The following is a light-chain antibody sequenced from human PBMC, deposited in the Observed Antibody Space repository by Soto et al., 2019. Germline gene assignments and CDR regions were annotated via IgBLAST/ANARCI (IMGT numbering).Light chain of an antibody. CDR3: QQSYSTPPT. Sequence: DVQMTQSPSSLSTSVGDRVTITCGASQRISTYLNWYQHKPGKAPKVLIYGASSLQSGVPSRFSGSGSGTDFTLTIISLQPEDFATYYCQQSYSTPPTFGGGTKVDI. V-gene: IGKV1-39*01. J-gene: IGKJ4*01. CDR2: GAS. CDR1: QRISTY.